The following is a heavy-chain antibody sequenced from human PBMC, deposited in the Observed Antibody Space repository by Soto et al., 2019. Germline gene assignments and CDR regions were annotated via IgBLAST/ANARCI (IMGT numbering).Heavy chain of an antibody. V-gene: IGHV4-59*01. D-gene: IGHD5-18*01. CDR1: GGSISSYY. Sequence: SETLSLTCTVSGGSISSYYWSWIRRPPGKGLEWIGYIYYSGSTNYNPSLKSRVTISVDTSKNQFSLKLSSVTAADTAVYYCARGPDTAGLGPHWGQGTLVTVSS. CDR2: IYYSGST. CDR3: ARGPDTAGLGPH. J-gene: IGHJ4*02.